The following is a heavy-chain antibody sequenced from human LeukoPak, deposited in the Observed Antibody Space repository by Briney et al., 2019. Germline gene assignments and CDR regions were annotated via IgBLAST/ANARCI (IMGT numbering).Heavy chain of an antibody. V-gene: IGHV1-69*04. CDR2: IIPMLGIA. J-gene: IGHJ6*02. D-gene: IGHD4-11*01. CDR1: GGTFSNYA. CDR3: ARDQEAVTTDYFCYGMDV. Sequence: ASVKVSCKASGGTFSNYAISWVRQAPGQGLEWMGRIIPMLGIANYAQKFQGRVTITADKSTSTAYMELSSLRSEDTAVYYCARDQEAVTTDYFCYGMDVWGQGTTLTVSS.